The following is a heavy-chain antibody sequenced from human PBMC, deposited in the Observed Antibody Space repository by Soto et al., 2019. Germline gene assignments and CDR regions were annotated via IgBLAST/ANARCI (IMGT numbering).Heavy chain of an antibody. D-gene: IGHD2-2*01. V-gene: IGHV4-30-4*01. CDR1: GGSISSGDYY. Sequence: PSETLYLTCTVSGGSISSGDYYWSWIRQPPGKGLEWIGYIYYSGSTYYNPSLKSRVTISVDTSKNQFSLKLSSVTAADTAVYYCARATIVLEPSAMDSDWFDPWSQGTLVTVSS. J-gene: IGHJ5*02. CDR3: ARATIVLEPSAMDSDWFDP. CDR2: IYYSGST.